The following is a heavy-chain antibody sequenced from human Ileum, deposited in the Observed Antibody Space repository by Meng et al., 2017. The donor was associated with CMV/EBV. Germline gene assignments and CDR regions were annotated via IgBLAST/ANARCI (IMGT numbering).Heavy chain of an antibody. Sequence: VQWLESGGDMVKPGGSLRLSCAASGFPFGAYYMTWIRQAPGKGLEWISYITGPGSTIYYADSVKGRFTISRDNAKNSLYLQMNSLRAEDTAVYYCARGNYGFDYWGQGTLVTVSS. J-gene: IGHJ4*02. D-gene: IGHD4-17*01. CDR3: ARGNYGFDY. CDR2: ITGPGSTI. V-gene: IGHV3-11*01. CDR1: GFPFGAYY.